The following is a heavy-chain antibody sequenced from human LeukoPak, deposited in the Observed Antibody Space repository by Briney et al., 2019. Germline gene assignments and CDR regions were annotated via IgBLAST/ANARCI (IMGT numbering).Heavy chain of an antibody. CDR3: AGSLVGAPGEDYFDY. D-gene: IGHD1-26*01. V-gene: IGHV4-39*01. Sequence: PSETLSLTCTVSGGSISSSSYYWGWIRQPPGKGLEWIGSIYYSGSTYYNPSLKSRVTISVDTSKNQFSLKLSSVTAADTAVYYCAGSLVGAPGEDYFDYWGQGTLVTVSS. CDR1: GGSISSSSYY. CDR2: IYYSGST. J-gene: IGHJ4*02.